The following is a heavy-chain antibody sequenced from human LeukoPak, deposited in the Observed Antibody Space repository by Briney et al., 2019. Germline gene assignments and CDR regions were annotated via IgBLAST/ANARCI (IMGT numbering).Heavy chain of an antibody. D-gene: IGHD2-2*01. CDR1: GYTFTGYY. V-gene: IGHV1-2*02. CDR3: AREEYCSSTSCYGYYYGMDV. J-gene: IGHJ6*02. Sequence: EASVKVSCKASGYTFTGYYMHWVRQAPGQGLEWMGWINPNSGGTNYAQKFQGRVTMTRDTSISTAYMELSRLRSDDTAVYYCAREEYCSSTSCYGYYYGMDVWGQGTTVTVSS. CDR2: INPNSGGT.